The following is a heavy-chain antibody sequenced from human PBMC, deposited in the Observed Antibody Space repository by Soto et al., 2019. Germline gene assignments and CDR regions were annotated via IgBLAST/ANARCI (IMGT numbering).Heavy chain of an antibody. Sequence: SATLSLTCTVSGDSISSYYWSWIRQPPGKGLEWIGYIYYSGSTNYNPSLKSRVTISVDTSKNQFSLKLSSVTAADTAVYYCVRCSGYSNYGRGYYYGMDVWGQGTTVTVSS. CDR1: GDSISSYY. CDR2: IYYSGST. V-gene: IGHV4-59*01. J-gene: IGHJ6*02. D-gene: IGHD4-4*01. CDR3: VRCSGYSNYGRGYYYGMDV.